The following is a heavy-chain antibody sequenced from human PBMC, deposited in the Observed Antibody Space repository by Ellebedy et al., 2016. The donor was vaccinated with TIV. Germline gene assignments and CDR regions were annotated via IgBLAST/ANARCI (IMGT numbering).Heavy chain of an antibody. V-gene: IGHV3-21*05. CDR2: ISSSSSDI. CDR3: ANHLYPDQYDGSGSSGY. Sequence: GESLKISCAASGFTFVGYAMNWVRQAPGKGLEWVSFISSSSSDIYYGASVKGRFTVSRDNAKKSLYLQMNSLRPEDTGVYYCANHLYPDQYDGSGSSGYWGQGTLVTVSS. CDR1: GFTFVGYA. D-gene: IGHD3-22*01. J-gene: IGHJ4*02.